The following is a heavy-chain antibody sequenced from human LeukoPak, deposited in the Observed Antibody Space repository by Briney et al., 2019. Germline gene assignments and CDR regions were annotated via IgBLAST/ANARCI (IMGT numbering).Heavy chain of an antibody. CDR1: GGSISSGGYY. V-gene: IGHV4-31*03. CDR3: ARAGYNWNDGLDY. D-gene: IGHD1-1*01. Sequence: PSETLSLTCTVSGGSISSGGYYWSWIRQHPGKGLEWIGYIYYSGSTYYNPSLKSRVTISVDTSKNQFSLKLSSVTAADTAVYYCARAGYNWNDGLDYWGQGTLVTVSS. J-gene: IGHJ4*02. CDR2: IYYSGST.